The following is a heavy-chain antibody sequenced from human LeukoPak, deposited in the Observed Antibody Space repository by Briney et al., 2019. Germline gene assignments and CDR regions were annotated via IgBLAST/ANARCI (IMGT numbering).Heavy chain of an antibody. CDR3: ATIGQNFPSLDY. J-gene: IGHJ4*02. CDR2: FDPEDGET. V-gene: IGHV1-24*01. CDR1: GYTLTELS. Sequence: GASVKVSCKVSGYTLTELSMHWVRQAPGKGLEWMGGFDPEDGETIYAQKFQGRVTMTEDTSTDTAYMELSSLRSEDTAVYCCATIGQNFPSLDYWGQGTLVTVSS.